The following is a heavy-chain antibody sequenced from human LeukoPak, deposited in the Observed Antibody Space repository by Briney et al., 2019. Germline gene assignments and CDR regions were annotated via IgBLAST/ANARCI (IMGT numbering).Heavy chain of an antibody. D-gene: IGHD3-10*01. CDR1: GGSISSYY. CDR2: IYYSGST. J-gene: IGHJ6*02. CDR3: ARDGGPLNYYGSGSPSYYYGMDV. Sequence: SENPSLNCTVSGGSISSYYWSWLRQPPGKGLEWIGYIYYSGSTNYNPSLKSRVTISVDTYKNQFSLKLSSVTAADTAVYYCARDGGPLNYYGSGSPSYYYGMDVWGQGTTVTVSS. V-gene: IGHV4-59*01.